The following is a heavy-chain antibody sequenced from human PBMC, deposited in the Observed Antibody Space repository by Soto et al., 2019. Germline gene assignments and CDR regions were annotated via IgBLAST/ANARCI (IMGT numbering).Heavy chain of an antibody. CDR1: GFTFSSYS. Sequence: GGSLRLSCAASGFTFSSYSMNWVRQAPGKGLEWVSYISSSSSTIYYADTVKGRFTISRDNAKNSLYLQMNSLRAEDTVFYYCASSGLSGYDNPHHFDYWGQGTLVTVSS. V-gene: IGHV3-48*01. D-gene: IGHD5-12*01. CDR2: ISSSSSTI. J-gene: IGHJ4*02. CDR3: ASSGLSGYDNPHHFDY.